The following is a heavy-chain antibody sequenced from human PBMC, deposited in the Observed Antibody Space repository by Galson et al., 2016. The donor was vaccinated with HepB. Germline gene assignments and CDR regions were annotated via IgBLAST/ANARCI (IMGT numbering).Heavy chain of an antibody. CDR3: AKEDGSHSQTDY. V-gene: IGHV3-30*18. J-gene: IGHJ4*02. CDR1: GFTFRSFA. Sequence: SLRLSCAASGFTFRSFAMHWVRQAPGKGPEWVGTISPDGSDQHYPDSVKGRFTISRDNSMNTVNLQMNSLRAEDTAVYYCAKEDGSHSQTDYWGQGTLVSISS. D-gene: IGHD4-23*01. CDR2: ISPDGSDQ.